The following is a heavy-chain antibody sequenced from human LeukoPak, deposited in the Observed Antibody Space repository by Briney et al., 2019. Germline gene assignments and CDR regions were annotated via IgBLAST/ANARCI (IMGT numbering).Heavy chain of an antibody. V-gene: IGHV3-30*03. Sequence: GGSLRLSCAASGFTFSNYGVHWVRQAPGKGLEWVAVIAYDGRNKYYADSVKGRFTISRDNSKNTLYLQMNGLRAEDTAVYYCARVGWYCWADWGQGTLVTVSS. CDR2: IAYDGRNK. J-gene: IGHJ4*02. CDR3: ARVGWYCWAD. D-gene: IGHD6-19*01. CDR1: GFTFSNYG.